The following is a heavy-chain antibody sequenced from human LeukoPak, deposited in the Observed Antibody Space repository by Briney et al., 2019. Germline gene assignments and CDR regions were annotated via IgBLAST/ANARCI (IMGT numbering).Heavy chain of an antibody. CDR2: INHNKST. D-gene: IGHD2-8*02. CDR1: GGSFTGYY. V-gene: IGHV4-34*01. Sequence: SETLSLTCGVYGGSFTGYYWTWIRQPPGKGLEWIGEINHNKSTSYNPSLKSRVTMSVDTYRNQFSLKMTSVTAADTAVYYCATNRPVGGAYWGSFDIWGQGTLVTVSS. CDR3: ATNRPVGGAYWGSFDI. J-gene: IGHJ3*02.